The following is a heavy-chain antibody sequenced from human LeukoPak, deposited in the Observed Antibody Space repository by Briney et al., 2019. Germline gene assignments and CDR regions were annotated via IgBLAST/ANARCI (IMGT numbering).Heavy chain of an antibody. D-gene: IGHD1-26*01. CDR1: GFTVSSNY. CDR2: IYSGGNT. V-gene: IGHV3-53*01. CDR3: ARDRVGATTNFDY. Sequence: GGSLRLSCAASGFTVSSNYMSWVRQAPGKGLEWVSVIYSGGNTYYADSVKGRFTISRDNSKNTLYLQMNSLRAEDTAVYYCARDRVGATTNFDYWGQGTLATVSS. J-gene: IGHJ4*02.